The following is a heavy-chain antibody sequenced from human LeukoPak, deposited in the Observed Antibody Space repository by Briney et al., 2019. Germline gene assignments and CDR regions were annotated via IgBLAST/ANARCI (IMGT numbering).Heavy chain of an antibody. D-gene: IGHD1-7*01. V-gene: IGHV3-11*04. J-gene: IGHJ4*02. CDR2: IGSTGSPI. CDR1: GFTFSDFY. Sequence: GGSLRLSCEAFGFTFSDFYMSWIRQAPGKGLEWVAFIGSTGSPIYYADFAKGRFTISRDNAKNSLYLQMNSLRAEDTAIYFCAREDDWNYEDYWGQGTLVTVSS. CDR3: AREDDWNYEDY.